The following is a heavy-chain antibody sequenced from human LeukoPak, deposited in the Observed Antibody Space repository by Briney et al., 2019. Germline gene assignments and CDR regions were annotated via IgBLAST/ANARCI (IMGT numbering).Heavy chain of an antibody. D-gene: IGHD5-18*01. V-gene: IGHV3-11*04. CDR2: ISSSGSTI. J-gene: IGHJ6*03. Sequence: GGSLRLSCAPSGFTFSDYYMSWIRQAPGKGLEWVSYISSSGSTIYYADSVKGRFTISRDNAKNSLYLQMNSLRAEDTAVYYCAGLGPIWLRHYMDAWGKGTTVTVSS. CDR1: GFTFSDYY. CDR3: AGLGPIWLRHYMDA.